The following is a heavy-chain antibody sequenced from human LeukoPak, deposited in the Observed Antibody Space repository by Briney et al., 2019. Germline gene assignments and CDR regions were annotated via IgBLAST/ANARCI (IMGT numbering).Heavy chain of an antibody. J-gene: IGHJ4*02. V-gene: IGHV3-23*01. D-gene: IGHD5-18*01. CDR1: GFTFSSYA. Sequence: HAGGSLRLSCAASGFTFSSYAMSWVRQAPGKGLEWVSAISGSGGSTYYADSVKGRFTISRDNSKNTLYLQMNSLRAEDTAVYYCAPGGIQLWLRIFDYWGQGTLVTVSS. CDR3: APGGIQLWLRIFDY. CDR2: ISGSGGST.